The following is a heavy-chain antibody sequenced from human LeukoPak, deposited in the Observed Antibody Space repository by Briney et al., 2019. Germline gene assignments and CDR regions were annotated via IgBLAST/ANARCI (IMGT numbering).Heavy chain of an antibody. V-gene: IGHV3-30*01. D-gene: IGHD5-24*01. CDR1: EFTFSHIA. J-gene: IGHJ4*02. CDR3: TRDEYNFNDFDY. CDR2: VSSHGNDG. Sequence: GGSLRLSCAVSEFTFSHIAMQWVRQAPGKGLEWVAVVSSHGNDGYYADSVKGRFTISRDNSKNTLYLQVDSLRAEDTAIYYCTRDEYNFNDFDYWGQGTLVTVSS.